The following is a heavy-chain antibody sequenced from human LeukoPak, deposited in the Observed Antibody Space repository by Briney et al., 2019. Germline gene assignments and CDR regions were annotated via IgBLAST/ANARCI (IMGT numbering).Heavy chain of an antibody. CDR1: GFTFSSYA. V-gene: IGHV3-23*01. D-gene: IGHD2-2*01. Sequence: QPGGSLRLSCTASGFTFSSYAMSWVRQAPGKGLEWVSALSGSGGITYYADSVKGRFTISRDNSKNTLYLQMNSLRAEDTAKYYCAKVASLCTSTSCVRGGFDYWGQGTLVTVSS. CDR3: AKVASLCTSTSCVRGGFDY. J-gene: IGHJ4*02. CDR2: LSGSGGIT.